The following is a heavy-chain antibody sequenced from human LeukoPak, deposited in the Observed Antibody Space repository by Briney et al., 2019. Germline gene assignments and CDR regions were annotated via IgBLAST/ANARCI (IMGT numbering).Heavy chain of an antibody. V-gene: IGHV4-39*01. D-gene: IGHD4-17*01. CDR3: ARPYYRDWRNAFDI. J-gene: IGHJ3*02. Sequence: SETLSLTCTVSGGSISSSSYYWGWIRQPPGKGLEWIGSIYYSGSTYYNPSLKSRVTISVDTSKNQFSLKLSSVTAADTAVYYCARPYYRDWRNAFDIWGQGTMVTVSS. CDR2: IYYSGST. CDR1: GGSISSSSYY.